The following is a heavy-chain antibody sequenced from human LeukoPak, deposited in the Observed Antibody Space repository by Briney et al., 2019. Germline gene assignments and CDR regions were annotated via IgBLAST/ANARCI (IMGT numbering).Heavy chain of an antibody. CDR1: GYTLTELS. Sequence: ASVKVSCKVSGYTLTELSMHWVRQAPGKGLEWMGGFDPEDGETIYAQKFQGRVTMTEDTSTDTACMELSSLRSEDTAVYYCATVMGYDILTGYSAFDPWGQGTLVTVSS. V-gene: IGHV1-24*01. CDR2: FDPEDGET. CDR3: ATVMGYDILTGYSAFDP. J-gene: IGHJ5*02. D-gene: IGHD3-9*01.